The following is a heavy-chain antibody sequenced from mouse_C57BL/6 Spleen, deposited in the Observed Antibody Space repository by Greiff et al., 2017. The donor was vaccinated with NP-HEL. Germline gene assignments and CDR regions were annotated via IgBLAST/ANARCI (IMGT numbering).Heavy chain of an antibody. J-gene: IGHJ3*01. D-gene: IGHD2-5*01. CDR1: GFNIKDYY. CDR3: ADGPTIVTEAWFAY. CDR2: IDPEDGDT. V-gene: IGHV14-1*01. Sequence: EVQLQQSGAELVRPGASVKLSCTASGFNIKDYYMHWVKQRPEQGLEWIGRIDPEDGDTEYAPKFQGKATMTADTSYNTAYLQLRSLTSEDTAVSSWADGPTIVTEAWFAYWGQGTLVTVSA.